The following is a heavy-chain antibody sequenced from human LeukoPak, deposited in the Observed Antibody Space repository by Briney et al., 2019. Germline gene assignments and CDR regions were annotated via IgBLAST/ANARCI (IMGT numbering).Heavy chain of an antibody. J-gene: IGHJ4*02. CDR3: VRDGGVSGYDLLDY. D-gene: IGHD5-12*01. V-gene: IGHV3-7*01. Sequence: GGSLRLSCAASGFTFSNYWMTWVRQAPGRGLEWVAHINQDGSEEHYMDSVKARFTISRDNAKNSLSLQMNSLRAEDTAVYYCVRDGGVSGYDLLDYWGQGTLVTVSS. CDR1: GFTFSNYW. CDR2: INQDGSEE.